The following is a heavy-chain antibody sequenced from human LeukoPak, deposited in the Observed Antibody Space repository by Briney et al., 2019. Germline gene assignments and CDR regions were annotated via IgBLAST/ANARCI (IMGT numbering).Heavy chain of an antibody. V-gene: IGHV3-48*03. Sequence: GGSLRLSCAASGFTFSSYEMNWVRQAPGKGLEWVSYISSSGSTIYYADSVKGRFTISRDNAKNSLYLQMNSLRAEDTAVYYCARGRGVPAAIFDYWGQGTLVTVSS. J-gene: IGHJ4*02. CDR1: GFTFSSYE. D-gene: IGHD2-2*01. CDR2: ISSSGSTI. CDR3: ARGRGVPAAIFDY.